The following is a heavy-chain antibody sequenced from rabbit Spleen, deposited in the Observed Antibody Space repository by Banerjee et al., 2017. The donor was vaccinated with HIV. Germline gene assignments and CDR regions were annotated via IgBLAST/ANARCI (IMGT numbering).Heavy chain of an antibody. V-gene: IGHV1S45*01. Sequence: EQVEESGGGLVKPEGSLTLTCKASGVSFSSGYDMCWVRQAPGKGLEWIACIYGGGGSIDYATWAKGRFTISTTSSTTVTLQMTSLTAADTATYFCARDGAGGSYFALWGQGTLVTVS. D-gene: IGHD8-1*01. J-gene: IGHJ3*01. CDR3: ARDGAGGSYFAL. CDR1: GVSFSSGYD. CDR2: IYGGGGSI.